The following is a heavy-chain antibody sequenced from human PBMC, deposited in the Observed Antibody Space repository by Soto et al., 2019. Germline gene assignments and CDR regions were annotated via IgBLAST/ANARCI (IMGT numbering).Heavy chain of an antibody. J-gene: IGHJ4*02. CDR3: ARDGQRMAAD. CDR2: IYYNGNT. V-gene: IGHV4-31*03. Sequence: PSETLSLTCTVSGGSISSAHYYLNWIRQHPGKGLEWIGYIYYNGNTYYNPSLNSRVTISVDTSKNQFSLELNSVTAAATAIYYCARDGQRMAADWGQGTLVTVSS. CDR1: GGSISSAHYY. D-gene: IGHD6-6*01.